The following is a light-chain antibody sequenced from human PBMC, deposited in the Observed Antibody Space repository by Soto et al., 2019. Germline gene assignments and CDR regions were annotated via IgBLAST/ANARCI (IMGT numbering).Light chain of an antibody. CDR1: SSNIGSNY. V-gene: IGLV1-47*01. CDR2: RXN. J-gene: IGLJ2*01. Sequence: QSVLTQPPSASGTPGQRVTISCSGSSSNIGSNYVYWYQQLPGTAPKLLIYRXNQRPSGVXXRXSGXXXXXXAXLXXXXLXSEDEADYYCAAWDDSLSGVVFGGGTKLTVL. CDR3: AAWDDSLSGVV.